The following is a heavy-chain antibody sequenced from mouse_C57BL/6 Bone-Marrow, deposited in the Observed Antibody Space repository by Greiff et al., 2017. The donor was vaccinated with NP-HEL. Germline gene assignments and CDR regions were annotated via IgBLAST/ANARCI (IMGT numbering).Heavy chain of an antibody. CDR3: ARGIYYDYDAYWYFDV. CDR1: GYTFTSYW. V-gene: IGHV1-55*01. Sequence: VQLQQPGAELVKPGASVKMSCKASGYTFTSYWITWVKQRPGQGLEWIGDIYPGSGSTNYNEKFKSKATLTVDTSSSTAYMQLSSLTSEDSAVYYCARGIYYDYDAYWYFDVWGTGTTVTVSS. CDR2: IYPGSGST. J-gene: IGHJ1*03. D-gene: IGHD2-4*01.